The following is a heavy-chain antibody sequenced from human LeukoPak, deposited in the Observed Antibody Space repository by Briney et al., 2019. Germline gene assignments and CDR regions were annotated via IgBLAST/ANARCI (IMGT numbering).Heavy chain of an antibody. V-gene: IGHV3-30-3*01. D-gene: IGHD3-22*01. CDR1: GFTFSSYA. CDR2: ISYDGSNK. J-gene: IGHJ4*02. CDR3: ARDFKSYYYDSSGYYMPGYFDY. Sequence: GGSLRLSCAASGFTFSSYATHWVRQAPGKGLEWVAVISYDGSNKYYADSVKGRFTISRDNSKNTLYLQMNSLRAEDTAVYYCARDFKSYYYDSSGYYMPGYFDYWGQGTLVTVSS.